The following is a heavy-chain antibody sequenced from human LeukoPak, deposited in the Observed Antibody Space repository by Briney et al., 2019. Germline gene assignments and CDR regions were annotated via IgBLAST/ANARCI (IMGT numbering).Heavy chain of an antibody. J-gene: IGHJ4*02. V-gene: IGHV3-74*01. CDR2: VSSAGYTT. CDR3: AREQGALDS. CDR1: GFTFSGDW. Sequence: GGSLRLSCAASGFTFSGDWMHWVRQAPGKGLVWVSHVSSAGYTTRYADSMKGRFTISRDNAKNTLYLQMNSLRAEDTAVYYCAREQGALDSWGQGTLVTVSS.